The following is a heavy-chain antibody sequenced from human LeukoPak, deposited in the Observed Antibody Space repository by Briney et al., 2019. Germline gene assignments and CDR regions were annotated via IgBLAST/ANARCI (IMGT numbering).Heavy chain of an antibody. CDR1: GFTFSSYA. Sequence: PGGSLRLSCAASGFTFSSYAMHWVRQAPGKGLEYVSAISSNGGSTYYANSVKGRFTISRDNSKNTLYLQMGSLRAEDMAVYYCAREHSSGWYFSGSYFDYWGQGTLVTVSS. CDR3: AREHSSGWYFSGSYFDY. V-gene: IGHV3-64*01. J-gene: IGHJ4*02. D-gene: IGHD6-19*01. CDR2: ISSNGGST.